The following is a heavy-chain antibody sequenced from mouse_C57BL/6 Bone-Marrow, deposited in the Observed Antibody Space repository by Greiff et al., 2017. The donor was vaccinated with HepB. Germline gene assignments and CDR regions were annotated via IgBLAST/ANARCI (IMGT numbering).Heavy chain of an antibody. CDR1: GFNIKDDY. J-gene: IGHJ3*01. V-gene: IGHV14-4*01. D-gene: IGHD1-1*01. CDR2: IDPENGDT. Sequence: EVQLQKSGAELVRPGASVKLSCTASGFNIKDDYMHWVKQRPEQGLEWIGWIDPENGDTEYASKFQGKATITADTSSNTAYLQLSSLTSEDTAVYYCTTLYGVFAYWGQGTLVTVSA. CDR3: TTLYGVFAY.